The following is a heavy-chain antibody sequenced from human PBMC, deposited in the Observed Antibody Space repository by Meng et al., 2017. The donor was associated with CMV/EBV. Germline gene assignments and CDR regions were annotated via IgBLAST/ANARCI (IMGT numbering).Heavy chain of an antibody. CDR1: GGSVSSGDYY. Sequence: VQRPEAGLGLVKPSQTLSLTCTVSGGSVSSGDYYWRWIRQPRGKGLEWIGYIYYSGSTYYNPSLKSRVTISVDTSKNQFSLKLSSVTAADTAVYYCAREEIGLDPWGQGTLVTVSS. CDR3: AREEIGLDP. D-gene: IGHD3/OR15-3a*01. CDR2: IYYSGST. V-gene: IGHV4-30-4*01. J-gene: IGHJ5*02.